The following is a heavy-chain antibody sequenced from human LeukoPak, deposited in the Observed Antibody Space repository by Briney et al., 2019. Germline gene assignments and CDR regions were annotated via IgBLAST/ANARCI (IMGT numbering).Heavy chain of an antibody. V-gene: IGHV1-2*06. D-gene: IGHD3-22*01. J-gene: IGHJ4*02. Sequence: ASVKVSCKASGYTFTGYYMHWVRQAPGQGLEWMGRINPNSGGTNYAQKFQGRVTMTRDTSISTAYMELSRLRSDDTAVYYCASTNPYYYDSSGYYYWGQGTLVTVSS. CDR2: INPNSGGT. CDR1: GYTFTGYY. CDR3: ASTNPYYYDSSGYYY.